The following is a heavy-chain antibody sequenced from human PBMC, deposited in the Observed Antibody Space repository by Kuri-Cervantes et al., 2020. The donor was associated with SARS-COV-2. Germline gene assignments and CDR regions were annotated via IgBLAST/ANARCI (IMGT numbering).Heavy chain of an antibody. Sequence: GESLKIPCAASGFTFSSYWMGWVRQAPGKGLEWVANIKQDGSEKYYVDSVKGRFTISRDNAKNSLHLQLSSLRSEDTAVYYCASSIYSYGTYYYYYYHMDVWGKGTTVTVSS. CDR3: ASSIYSYGTYYYYYYHMDV. V-gene: IGHV3-7*03. J-gene: IGHJ6*03. CDR1: GFTFSSYW. CDR2: IKQDGSEK. D-gene: IGHD5-18*01.